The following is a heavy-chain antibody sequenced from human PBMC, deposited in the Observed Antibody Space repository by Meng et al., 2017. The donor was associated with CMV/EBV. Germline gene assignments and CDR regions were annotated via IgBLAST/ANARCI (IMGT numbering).Heavy chain of an antibody. V-gene: IGHV3-11*05. CDR3: ARAGVAAAGTFGY. D-gene: IGHD6-13*01. CDR1: GFTFSYCY. J-gene: IGHJ4*02. Sequence: LVVSWGGLVKPGGSPRLPCAASGFTFSYCYMSWIRQAPGKGLEWVSYISSSSSYTNYADSVKGRFTISRDNAKNSLYLQMNSLRAEDTAVYYCARAGVAAAGTFGYWGQGTLVTVSS. CDR2: ISSSSSYT.